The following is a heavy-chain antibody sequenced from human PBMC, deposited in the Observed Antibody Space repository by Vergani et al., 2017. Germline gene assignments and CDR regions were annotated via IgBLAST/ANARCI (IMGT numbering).Heavy chain of an antibody. CDR1: GFSLTTSAMR. CDR3: APNYRGDFFDY. D-gene: IGHD1-7*01. V-gene: IGHV2-70*04. J-gene: IGHJ4*02. CDR2: IEWDDDK. Sequence: QVTLKESGPALVRPTQTLTLTCTFSGFSLTTSAMRVGWIRQPPGKALEWLARIEWDDDKFYNTSLKNRLSISKDTSRNQVVLTMTDMDPVDTGTYYCAPNYRGDFFDYWGQGTLVTVSS.